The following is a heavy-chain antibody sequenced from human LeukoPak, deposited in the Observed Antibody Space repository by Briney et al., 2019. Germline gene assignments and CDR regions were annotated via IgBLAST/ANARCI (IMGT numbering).Heavy chain of an antibody. Sequence: GESLKISCKGSGYSFTSYWIGWVRQMPGKGLEWMGIIYPGDSDTRYSPSFQGQVSISADKSISTAYLQWSSLKASDTAMYYCAGPRGFCSGGSCYFDYWGQGTLVTVSS. D-gene: IGHD2-15*01. V-gene: IGHV5-51*01. J-gene: IGHJ4*02. CDR1: GYSFTSYW. CDR2: IYPGDSDT. CDR3: AGPRGFCSGGSCYFDY.